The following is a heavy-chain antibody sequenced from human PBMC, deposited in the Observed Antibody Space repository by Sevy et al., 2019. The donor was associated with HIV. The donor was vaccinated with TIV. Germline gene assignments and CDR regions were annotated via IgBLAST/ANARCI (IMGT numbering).Heavy chain of an antibody. CDR1: GFTFSSFG. D-gene: IGHD3-16*01. CDR3: AKDGGNAPQYYGMDV. J-gene: IGHJ6*02. V-gene: IGHV3-30*18. Sequence: GGSLRLSCAASGFTFSSFGLHWVRQAPGKGLEWVASISFDGDYVYYADSVKSRLTISTENSKSILYLQMNSLRVEDTALYYCAKDGGNAPQYYGMDVWGQGTTVTVSS. CDR2: ISFDGDYV.